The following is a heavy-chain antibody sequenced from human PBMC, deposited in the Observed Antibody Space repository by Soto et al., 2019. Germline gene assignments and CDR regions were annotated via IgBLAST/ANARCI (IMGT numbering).Heavy chain of an antibody. CDR3: ARAPATEDYYYSYGMDV. CDR1: GGTFSSYA. Sequence: GASVKVSCKASGGTFSSYAISWVRQAPGQGLEWMGGIIPIFGTANYAQKFQGRVTITADESTSTAYMELSSLRSEDTAVYYCARAPATEDYYYSYGMDVWGKGTTVTVSS. D-gene: IGHD2-15*01. CDR2: IIPIFGTA. J-gene: IGHJ6*04. V-gene: IGHV1-69*13.